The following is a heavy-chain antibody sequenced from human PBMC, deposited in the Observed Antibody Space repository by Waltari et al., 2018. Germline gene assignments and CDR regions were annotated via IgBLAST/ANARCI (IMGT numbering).Heavy chain of an antibody. J-gene: IGHJ4*02. CDR3: AREGSAIFNV. V-gene: IGHV3-7*01. CDR2: IKYDGSEK. CDR1: GFTLRSYW. D-gene: IGHD2-21*01. Sequence: QLVASGGGLVQPGGSLRLSCAASGFTLRSYWMSWVRQAPGKGLEWVANIKYDGSEKYYVDSVKGRFTVSRDNAKNSLYLQMNSLRAEDTAMFFCAREGSAIFNVWGQGTLVTVSS.